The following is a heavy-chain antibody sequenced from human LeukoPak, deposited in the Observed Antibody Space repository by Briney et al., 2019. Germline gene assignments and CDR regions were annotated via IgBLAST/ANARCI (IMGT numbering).Heavy chain of an antibody. J-gene: IGHJ4*02. V-gene: IGHV5-51*01. CDR1: GYTFTHQW. CDR2: IYPRDSDT. Sequence: GESLKISCEASGYTFTHQWIGWVRQMPGTGLGWVGIIYPRDSDTIYSPSFQGHVTISADTSINTAYLEWRSLGASDTAMYYCARHSDVVGAIWGQGTQVTVSS. CDR3: ARHSDVVGAI. D-gene: IGHD3-16*01.